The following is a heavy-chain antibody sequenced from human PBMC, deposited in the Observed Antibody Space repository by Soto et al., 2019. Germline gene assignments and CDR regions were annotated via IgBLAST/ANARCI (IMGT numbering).Heavy chain of an antibody. V-gene: IGHV2-5*02. Sequence: QITLKESGPTLVKPTQTLTLTCTVSGFSLSTSGVGVGWIRQPPGKALEWLALLYWDDDKRYSPSLNSRLNITKHLSKIPAVLTITDMDPLARATWYGAQGRFSSWTIFDEWGQGHLVTVSS. J-gene: IGHJ4*02. CDR2: LYWDDDK. CDR1: GFSLSTSGVG. CDR3: AQGRFSSWTIFDE. D-gene: IGHD6-13*01.